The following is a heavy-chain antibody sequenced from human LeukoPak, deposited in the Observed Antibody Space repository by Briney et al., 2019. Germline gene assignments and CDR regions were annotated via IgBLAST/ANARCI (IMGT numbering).Heavy chain of an antibody. CDR3: AKEGGYDHYYYYYYMDV. D-gene: IGHD5-12*01. V-gene: IGHV3-23*01. Sequence: PGGSLRLSCAASGFTFSSYAMSWVRQAPGKGLEWVSAISGSGGSTYYADSVKGRSTISRDNSKNTLYLQMNSLRAEDTAVYYCAKEGGYDHYYYYYYMDVWGKGTTVTVSS. CDR2: ISGSGGST. J-gene: IGHJ6*03. CDR1: GFTFSSYA.